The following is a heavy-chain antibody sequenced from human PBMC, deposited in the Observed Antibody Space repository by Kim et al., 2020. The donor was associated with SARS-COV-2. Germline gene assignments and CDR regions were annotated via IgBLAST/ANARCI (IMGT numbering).Heavy chain of an antibody. V-gene: IGHV3-49*02. Sequence: ASVEGRFTISRDDSKSIAYLQMNNLKTEDTAVYYCTRRGDGYNYRPFDYWGQGTLVTVSS. J-gene: IGHJ4*02. CDR3: TRRGDGYNYRPFDY. D-gene: IGHD5-18*01.